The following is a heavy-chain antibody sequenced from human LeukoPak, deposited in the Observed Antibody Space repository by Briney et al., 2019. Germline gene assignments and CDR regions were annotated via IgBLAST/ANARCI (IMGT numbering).Heavy chain of an antibody. J-gene: IGHJ6*02. CDR2: IDPSDSYT. CDR3: ARRSSSWYHQPYYYHGMDV. Sequence: GESLKISCKGSGYSFTSYWISWMRQMPGKGLEWMGRIDPSDSYTNYSPSFQGHVTISADKSISTAYLQWSSLKASDTAMYYCARRSSSWYHQPYYYHGMDVWGQGTTVTVSS. D-gene: IGHD6-13*01. V-gene: IGHV5-10-1*01. CDR1: GYSFTSYW.